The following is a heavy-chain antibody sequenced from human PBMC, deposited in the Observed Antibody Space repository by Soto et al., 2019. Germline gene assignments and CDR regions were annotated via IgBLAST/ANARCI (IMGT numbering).Heavy chain of an antibody. CDR3: ARDQTGLAWYVAWFDP. D-gene: IGHD3-9*01. CDR2: INSGNGNT. V-gene: IGHV1-3*01. Sequence: QGHLMQSGAEVKKSGASVKVSCTASGYTFKNHAIHWVRQAPGQRLEWMGWINSGNGNTKYSENCEGKVTFPRDTVVTRVYMELSSLTSEDTAIYYCARDQTGLAWYVAWFDPWGQGTLVTVSS. J-gene: IGHJ5*02. CDR1: GYTFKNHA.